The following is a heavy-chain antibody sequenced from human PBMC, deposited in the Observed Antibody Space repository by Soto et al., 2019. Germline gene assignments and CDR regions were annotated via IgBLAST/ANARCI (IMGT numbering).Heavy chain of an antibody. Sequence: GGSLRLSCAASGFTVSTSQMTWVRQAPGKGLEWVSSISGTLSTYYADSVKGQFTISRDNSKNTLYLQINSLRPDDTAVYFCAKGYSTGWSEGYFDYWGQGALVTVS. D-gene: IGHD6-19*01. V-gene: IGHV3-23*01. CDR2: ISGTLST. J-gene: IGHJ4*02. CDR3: AKGYSTGWSEGYFDY. CDR1: GFTVSTSQ.